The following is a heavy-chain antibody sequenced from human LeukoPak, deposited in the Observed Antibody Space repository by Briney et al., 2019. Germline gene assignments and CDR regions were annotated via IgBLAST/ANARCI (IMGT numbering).Heavy chain of an antibody. CDR1: GFTVSSNY. CDR2: MYSAGHT. J-gene: IGHJ5*02. D-gene: IGHD3-22*01. V-gene: IGHV3-66*02. Sequence: GGSLRLSCAASGFTVSSNYMSWVRQAPGKGLEWVAVMYSAGHTYYAGSVRGRFTISRDTSTNTLSLQMNSLRAEDTAEYYCARARCDTCGYGSWGQGTLVTVSS. CDR3: ARARCDTCGYGS.